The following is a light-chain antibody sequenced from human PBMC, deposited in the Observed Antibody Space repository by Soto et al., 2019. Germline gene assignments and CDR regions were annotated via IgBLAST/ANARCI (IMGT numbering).Light chain of an antibody. V-gene: IGLV1-40*01. CDR2: GNT. CDR3: QSYDSSLTVV. J-gene: IGLJ2*01. Sequence: QFVLTQPPSVCGAPGQRVTISCTGSSSNIGAGYDVHWYQQFPGTTPKFLIYGNTNRPSGVPDRFSASKSGTSASLDITGLQAEDEAEYFCQSYDSSLTVVFGGGTKLTVL. CDR1: SSNIGAGYD.